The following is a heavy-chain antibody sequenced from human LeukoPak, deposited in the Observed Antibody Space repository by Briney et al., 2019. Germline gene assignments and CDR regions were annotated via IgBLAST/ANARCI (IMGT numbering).Heavy chain of an antibody. D-gene: IGHD2-15*01. CDR3: ARYAATGGPNWFDP. CDR1: SGSISSTNYY. V-gene: IGHV4-39*07. J-gene: IGHJ5*02. CDR2: ISYSGTT. Sequence: PSETLSLTCTVSSGSISSTNYYWGWIRQPPGKGLEWIGTISYSGTTYYNPSLKSRVTISVDTSKNQFSLKLSSVTAADTAIYYCARYAATGGPNWFDPWGPGTLVTVSS.